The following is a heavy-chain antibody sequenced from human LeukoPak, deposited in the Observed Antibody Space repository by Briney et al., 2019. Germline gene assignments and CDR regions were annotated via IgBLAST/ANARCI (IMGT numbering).Heavy chain of an antibody. J-gene: IGHJ6*03. V-gene: IGHV4-39*07. CDR3: ARVDSSSWAKWYYYYYYMDV. D-gene: IGHD6-13*01. CDR1: GGSISSSSYY. Sequence: SETLSLTCAVSGGSISSSSYYWGWIRQPPGKGLEWIGSIYYSGSTYYNPSLKSRVTISVDTSKNQFSLKLSSVTAADTAVYYCARVDSSSWAKWYYYYYYMDVWGKGTTVTVSS. CDR2: IYYSGST.